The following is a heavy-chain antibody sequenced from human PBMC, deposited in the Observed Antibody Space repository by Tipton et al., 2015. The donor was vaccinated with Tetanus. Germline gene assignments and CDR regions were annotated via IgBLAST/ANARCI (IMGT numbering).Heavy chain of an antibody. CDR2: INHSGST. CDR3: ARGGSYSYGPRGFDL. D-gene: IGHD5-18*01. J-gene: IGHJ2*01. Sequence: TLSLTCAVYGGSFSAYYWGWIRQSPGKGLEWIGEINHSGSTTYSPSFKSRVTISVDTPKYQFSLKLTSLTVADTAVYYCARGGSYSYGPRGFDLWGRGTLVTVSS. CDR1: GGSFSAYY. V-gene: IGHV4-34*01.